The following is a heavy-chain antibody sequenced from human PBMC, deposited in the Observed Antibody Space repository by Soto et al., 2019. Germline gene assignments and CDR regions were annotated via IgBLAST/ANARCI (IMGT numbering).Heavy chain of an antibody. CDR3: ARTQWLVHSPLFDY. CDR2: IWYDGSNK. D-gene: IGHD6-19*01. J-gene: IGHJ4*02. V-gene: IGHV3-33*01. CDR1: GFTFSSYG. Sequence: GGSLRLSCAASGFTFSSYGMHWVRQAPGKGLEWVAVIWYDGSNKYYADSVKGRFTISRDNSKNTLYLQMNSLRAEDTAVYYCARTQWLVHSPLFDYWGQGTLVTVSS.